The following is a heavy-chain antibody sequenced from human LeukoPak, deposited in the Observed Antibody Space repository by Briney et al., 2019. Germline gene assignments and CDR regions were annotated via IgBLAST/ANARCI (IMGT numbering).Heavy chain of an antibody. CDR1: GFIFTKYW. Sequence: PGGSLRLSCAASGFIFTKYWMHWVRQAPGKGLVWVSGINSDGSSATYADSVKGRFTISRDNAKNTLYLEMNSLRAEDMAVYYCAIGVVITTAFDNWGQGTLVTVSS. V-gene: IGHV3-74*01. CDR3: AIGVVITTAFDN. J-gene: IGHJ4*02. CDR2: INSDGSSA. D-gene: IGHD3-22*01.